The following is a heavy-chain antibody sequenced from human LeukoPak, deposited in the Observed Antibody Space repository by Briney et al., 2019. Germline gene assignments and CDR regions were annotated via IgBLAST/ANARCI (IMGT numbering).Heavy chain of an antibody. CDR1: GYTFTSYG. CDR3: ARSPNIAVAGDFDY. Sequence: GASVKVSCRASGYTFTSYGISWVRQAPGQGLEWMGWISAYNGNTNYAQKLQGRVTMTTDTSTSIAYMELRSLRSDDTAVYYCARSPNIAVAGDFDYWGQGTLVTVSS. D-gene: IGHD6-19*01. CDR2: ISAYNGNT. V-gene: IGHV1-18*01. J-gene: IGHJ4*02.